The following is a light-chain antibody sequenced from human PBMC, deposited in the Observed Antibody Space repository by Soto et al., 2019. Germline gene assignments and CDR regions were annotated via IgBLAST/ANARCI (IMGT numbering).Light chain of an antibody. V-gene: IGKV3-11*01. CDR3: QKRSNWPLN. Sequence: EIVLTQSPATLSLSPGERSTLSCMASQSVSSYLAWYQQKPGQAPRLLIYDASNRATGIPARFSGSGSGTDFTLTISSLEPEDFAVYYCQKRSNWPLNFGQGTRLEIK. CDR1: QSVSSY. CDR2: DAS. J-gene: IGKJ5*01.